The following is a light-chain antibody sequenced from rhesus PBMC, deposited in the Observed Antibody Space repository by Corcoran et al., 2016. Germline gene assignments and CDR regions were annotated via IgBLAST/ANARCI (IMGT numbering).Light chain of an antibody. Sequence: DIQMTQSPSSLSASVGDTVTITCRASQSMSSWLAWYQQKPGKAPKPLVYKASSLQSGVPSRFSGSGSGTDFTLTVSSLQSEDFATYYCQQYSSSPPTFGQGTKVEIK. J-gene: IGKJ1*01. CDR1: QSMSSW. CDR3: QQYSSSPPT. CDR2: KAS. V-gene: IGKV1-22*01.